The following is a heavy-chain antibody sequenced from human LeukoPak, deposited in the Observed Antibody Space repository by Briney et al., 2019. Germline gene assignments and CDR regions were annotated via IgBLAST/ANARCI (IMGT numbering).Heavy chain of an antibody. V-gene: IGHV4-59*01. CDR2: IYYSGST. J-gene: IGHJ4*02. CDR3: ARVSFDGYYFDY. CDR1: GGSISSYY. D-gene: IGHD3-10*01. Sequence: SETLSLTCTVSGGSISSYYWSWIRQPPGKGLECIGYIYYSGSTNYNPSLKSRVTISVDTSKNQFSLKLSSVTAADTAVYYCARVSFDGYYFDYWGQGTLVTVSS.